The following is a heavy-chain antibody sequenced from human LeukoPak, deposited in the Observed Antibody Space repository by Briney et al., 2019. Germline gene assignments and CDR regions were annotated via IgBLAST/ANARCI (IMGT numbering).Heavy chain of an antibody. D-gene: IGHD6-6*01. CDR3: ARLPLRSIAVGYYGMDV. CDR1: GGTFSKYT. V-gene: IGHV1-69*01. CDR2: ITPLFGTA. Sequence: SVKVSCKASGGTFSKYTISWVRQRPGQGLEWMGGITPLFGTANYAQKFQGRVTITADESASTAYMELSSLRSEDTAVYYCARLPLRSIAVGYYGMDVWGQGTTVTVSS. J-gene: IGHJ6*02.